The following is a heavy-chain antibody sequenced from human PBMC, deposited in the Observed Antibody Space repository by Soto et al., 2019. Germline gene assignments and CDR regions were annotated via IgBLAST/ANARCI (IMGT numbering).Heavy chain of an antibody. V-gene: IGHV3-23*01. CDR1: GFTFSSYA. Sequence: EVQLLESGGGLVQPGGSLRLSCAASGFTFSSYAMSWVRQAPGKGLEWVSAISGSGGSTYYADYVKGRFTISTDNSKNTLYLQMNSLGAEDTSVYYCAKDRPRYYYDSSGIDYWGQGTLVTVSS. J-gene: IGHJ4*02. D-gene: IGHD3-22*01. CDR3: AKDRPRYYYDSSGIDY. CDR2: ISGSGGST.